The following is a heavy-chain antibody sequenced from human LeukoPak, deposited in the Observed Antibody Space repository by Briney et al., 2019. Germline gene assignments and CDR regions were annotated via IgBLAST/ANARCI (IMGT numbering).Heavy chain of an antibody. CDR1: GGSFSGYY. J-gene: IGHJ4*02. CDR2: INHSGST. D-gene: IGHD2-21*01. CDR3: ARGQNSFPYFDY. Sequence: PSETLSLTCAVYGGSFSGYYWSWIRQPPGKGLEWIGEINHSGSTNYNPSLKSRVTISVDTSKNQFSLKLSSVTAADTAVYYCARGQNSFPYFDYWAREPWSPSPQ. V-gene: IGHV4-34*01.